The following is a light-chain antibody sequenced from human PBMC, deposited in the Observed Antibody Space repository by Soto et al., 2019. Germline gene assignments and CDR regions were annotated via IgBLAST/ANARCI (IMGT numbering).Light chain of an antibody. Sequence: EFVLTQSPGTLSLSPGERATLSCRASQTVRNNYLAWYQQKPGQAPRLLIYDASSRATGIPDRFSGGGSGTDFTLTISRLEPEDFATYYCQQLDLYPITFGPGTAVHIK. CDR2: DAS. CDR1: QTVRNNY. J-gene: IGKJ3*01. V-gene: IGKV3-20*01. CDR3: QQLDLYPIT.